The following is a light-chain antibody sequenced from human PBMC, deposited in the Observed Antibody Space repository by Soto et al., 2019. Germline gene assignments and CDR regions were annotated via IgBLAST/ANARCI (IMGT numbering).Light chain of an antibody. CDR2: LGS. Sequence: DIVMTQSPLSLPVTPGEPASIACRSSQSLLHSNGYNYLDWYMQKPGQSPQLLIYLGSNRASGVPDRFSGSGSGTDFTLEISRVEAEDVGVYYCMQTLQTPPFTFXPGTKVDIK. CDR3: MQTLQTPPFT. V-gene: IGKV2-28*01. CDR1: QSLLHSNGYNY. J-gene: IGKJ3*01.